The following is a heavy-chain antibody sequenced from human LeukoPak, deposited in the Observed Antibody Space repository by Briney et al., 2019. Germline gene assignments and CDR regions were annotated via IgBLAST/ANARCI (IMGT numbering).Heavy chain of an antibody. CDR3: AREDSGYDYSPFYY. Sequence: SETLSLTCTVSGGSISNYYWSWIRQPPGEGLEWIGYIYHTGSTSYNPSLKSRVIMSVETSQNQFSLKVRSVTAADTAVYYCAREDSGYDYSPFYYWGQGILVTVSS. V-gene: IGHV4-59*01. D-gene: IGHD5-12*01. CDR2: IYHTGST. J-gene: IGHJ4*02. CDR1: GGSISNYY.